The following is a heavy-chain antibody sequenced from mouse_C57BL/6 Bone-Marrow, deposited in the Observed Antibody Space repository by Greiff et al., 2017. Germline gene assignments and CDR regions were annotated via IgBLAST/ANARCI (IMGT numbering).Heavy chain of an antibody. Sequence: VQLQQPGAELVRPGSSVKLSCKASGYTFTSYWMHWVKQRPIHGLEWIGNIDPSDSETHYNQKFKDKATLTVDKSSSTAYMQLSSLTSEDSAVYYCARRSYDRASFAYWGQGTLVTVSA. D-gene: IGHD2-12*01. CDR3: ARRSYDRASFAY. CDR1: GYTFTSYW. J-gene: IGHJ3*01. V-gene: IGHV1-52*01. CDR2: IDPSDSET.